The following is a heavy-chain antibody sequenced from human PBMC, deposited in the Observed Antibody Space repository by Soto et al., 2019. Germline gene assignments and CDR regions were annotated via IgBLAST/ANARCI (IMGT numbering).Heavy chain of an antibody. Sequence: SETLSVTCTVSGGSVSSGVYYWSWIRHHPGTGLEWIGYIYYSGTTYFNPSLKSRASISLDTSKNEFSLKLTSVTAADTAVYYCARRALPQCINGVCYKDGFWDYWGQGALVTVSS. CDR3: ARRALPQCINGVCYKDGFWDY. CDR1: GGSVSSGVYY. V-gene: IGHV4-31*03. CDR2: IYYSGTT. D-gene: IGHD2-8*01. J-gene: IGHJ4*02.